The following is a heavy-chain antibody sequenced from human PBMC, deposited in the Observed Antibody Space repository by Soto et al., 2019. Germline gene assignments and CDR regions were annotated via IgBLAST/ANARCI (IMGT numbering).Heavy chain of an antibody. D-gene: IGHD2-2*01. CDR2: INTKSDDST. Sequence: GGSLRLSCAASGFSFAYAQMHWVRQAPGKGLEWLGLINTKSDDSTHYADSVKGRFTISRDNFQNTLYLQMNSLRAEDTAVYYCAKATHNAEREFCTITSCAAEYFQDWGQGALVTVSS. V-gene: IGHV3-23*01. J-gene: IGHJ1*01. CDR1: GFSFAYAQ. CDR3: AKATHNAEREFCTITSCAAEYFQD.